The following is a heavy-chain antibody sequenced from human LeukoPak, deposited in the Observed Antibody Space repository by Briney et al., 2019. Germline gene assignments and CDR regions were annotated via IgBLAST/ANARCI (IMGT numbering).Heavy chain of an antibody. Sequence: SETLSLTCSVSGDSINSNYWSWMRQPPGKGLEWIGYIYYGGGTNYNPSLKSRVSMSVDTSKNQFSLNLSSVTAADTAVYHCSRLLAGCPGGRCRAHFDYWGQGTLVTVSS. J-gene: IGHJ4*02. V-gene: IGHV4-59*01. CDR3: SRLLAGCPGGRCRAHFDY. D-gene: IGHD2-15*01. CDR1: GDSINSNY. CDR2: IYYGGGT.